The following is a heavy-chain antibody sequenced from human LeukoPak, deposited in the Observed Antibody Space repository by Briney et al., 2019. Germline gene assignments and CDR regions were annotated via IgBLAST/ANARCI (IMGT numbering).Heavy chain of an antibody. V-gene: IGHV3-21*01. J-gene: IGHJ4*02. Sequence: PGGSLRLSCAASGFTFSSYSMNWVRQAPGKGLEWVSSISSSSSYIYYADSVKGRFTISRDNAKNSLYLQMNSLRAGDTAVYYCARSSGYYYNFDYWGQGTLVTVSS. D-gene: IGHD3-22*01. CDR3: ARSSGYYYNFDY. CDR2: ISSSSSYI. CDR1: GFTFSSYS.